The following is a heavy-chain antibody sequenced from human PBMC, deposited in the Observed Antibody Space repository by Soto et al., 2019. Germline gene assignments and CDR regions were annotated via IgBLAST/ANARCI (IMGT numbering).Heavy chain of an antibody. CDR3: EKDSGDCGGDCYPLYYYGMDV. V-gene: IGHV3-30*18. Sequence: GGSLRLSCAASGFTFSSYGMHWVRQAPGKGLEWVAVISYDGSNKYYADSVKGRFTISRDNSKNTLYLQMNSLRAEDTAVYYCEKDSGDCGGDCYPLYYYGMDVWGQGTTVTVSS. CDR2: ISYDGSNK. CDR1: GFTFSSYG. D-gene: IGHD2-21*02. J-gene: IGHJ6*02.